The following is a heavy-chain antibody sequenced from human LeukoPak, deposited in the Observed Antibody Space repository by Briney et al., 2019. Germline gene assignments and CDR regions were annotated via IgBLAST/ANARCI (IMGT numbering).Heavy chain of an antibody. Sequence: GASVKVSCKASGYTFTNYGISWVRQAPGQGLEWMGWISIYNGSTDYPQKLRGRVTMTTDTSTSTAYMELRSLRSDDTAVYYCARITYDFWSGYYMPDDPWGQGTLVTVSS. CDR1: GYTFTNYG. D-gene: IGHD3-3*01. CDR2: ISIYNGST. J-gene: IGHJ5*02. CDR3: ARITYDFWSGYYMPDDP. V-gene: IGHV1-18*01.